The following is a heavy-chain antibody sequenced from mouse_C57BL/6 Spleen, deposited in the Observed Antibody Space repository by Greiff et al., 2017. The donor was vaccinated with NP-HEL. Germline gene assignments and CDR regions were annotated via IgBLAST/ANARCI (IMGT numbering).Heavy chain of an antibody. D-gene: IGHD2-4*01. CDR3: ARGLYYDYDATAYYAMDY. Sequence: QVQLQQSGAELVKPGASVKISCKASGYAFSSYWMNWVKQRPGKGLEWIGQIYPGDGDTNYNGKFKGKATLTADKSSSTAYMQLSSLTSEDSAVYFCARGLYYDYDATAYYAMDYWGQGTSVTVSS. V-gene: IGHV1-80*01. J-gene: IGHJ4*01. CDR2: IYPGDGDT. CDR1: GYAFSSYW.